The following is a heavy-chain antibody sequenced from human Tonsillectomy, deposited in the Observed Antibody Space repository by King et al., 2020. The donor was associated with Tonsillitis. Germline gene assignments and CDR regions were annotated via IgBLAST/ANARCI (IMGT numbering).Heavy chain of an antibody. V-gene: IGHV3-21*01. J-gene: IGHJ4*02. CDR1: GFTISSYS. CDR3: ARDRRYCSSTSCQIDY. CDR2: ISSSSSFI. D-gene: IGHD2-2*01. Sequence: VQLVESGGGLVKPGGSLRLSCAASGFTISSYSMNWVRQAPGKGLEWGSSISSSSSFIYYADSVKGRFTISRDNAKNSLYLQMNSRRAEDTAVYYCARDRRYCSSTSCQIDYWGQGTLVTVSS.